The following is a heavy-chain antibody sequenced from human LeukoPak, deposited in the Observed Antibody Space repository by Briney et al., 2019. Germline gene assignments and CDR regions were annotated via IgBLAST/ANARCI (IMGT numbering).Heavy chain of an antibody. CDR2: IKQDGSEK. V-gene: IGHV3-7*01. Sequence: PGRSLRLSCTASGFTFSSYWMSWVRQAPGEGLEWVANIKQDGSEKNYVDSVKGRFTIPRDNAKNSMYLQMNSLRAEDTAVYYCARGTNGDFWSGYYLGPIYYYYYMDVWGKGTTVTVSS. CDR3: ARGTNGDFWSGYYLGPIYYYYYMDV. D-gene: IGHD3-3*01. J-gene: IGHJ6*03. CDR1: GFTFSSYW.